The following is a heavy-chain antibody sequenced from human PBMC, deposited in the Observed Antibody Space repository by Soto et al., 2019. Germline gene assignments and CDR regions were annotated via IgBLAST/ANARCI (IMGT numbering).Heavy chain of an antibody. Sequence: QVQLQQWGAGLLKPSETLSLTCAVYGGSFSGYYWSWIRQPPGKGLEWIGEINHSGSTNYNPSLKPRFTISLATSKTPFSLQLISVTAADTAVYYCARGRRYCSGGSCYSRPFDPWGQGTLVTVSS. CDR2: INHSGST. J-gene: IGHJ5*02. D-gene: IGHD2-15*01. CDR3: ARGRRYCSGGSCYSRPFDP. CDR1: GGSFSGYY. V-gene: IGHV4-34*01.